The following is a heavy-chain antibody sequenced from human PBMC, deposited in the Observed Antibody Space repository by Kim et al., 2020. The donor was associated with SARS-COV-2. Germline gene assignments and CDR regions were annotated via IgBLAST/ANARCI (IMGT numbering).Heavy chain of an antibody. CDR1: GFTFSSYS. CDR3: AREANLSGRQLVIYFDY. D-gene: IGHD6-13*01. V-gene: IGHV3-21*01. J-gene: IGHJ4*02. CDR2: ISSSSSYI. Sequence: GGSLRLSCAASGFTFSSYSMNWVRQAPGKGLEWVSSISSSSSYIYYADSVKGRFTISRDNAKNSLYLQMNSLRAEDTAVYYCAREANLSGRQLVIYFDYWGQGTLVTVSS.